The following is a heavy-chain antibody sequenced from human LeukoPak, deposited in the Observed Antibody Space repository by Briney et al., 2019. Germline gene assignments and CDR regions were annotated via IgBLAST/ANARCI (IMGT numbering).Heavy chain of an antibody. V-gene: IGHV3-66*04. J-gene: IGHJ4*02. Sequence: GGSLRLSCATSGFTVDDTYMSWVRQTPGKGLEWVSVVYSGGKTFYADSVKGRFTISRDNSKNTVYLQMNSLRAEDTAVYYCAKQPFYCSSTSCSASFDYWGQGTLVTVSS. CDR2: VYSGGKT. CDR1: GFTVDDTY. D-gene: IGHD2-2*01. CDR3: AKQPFYCSSTSCSASFDY.